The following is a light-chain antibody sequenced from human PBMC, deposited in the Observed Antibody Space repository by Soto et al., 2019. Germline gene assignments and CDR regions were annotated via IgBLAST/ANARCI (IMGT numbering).Light chain of an antibody. CDR3: QQYNSWPLT. Sequence: DIVMTQTPLSLSVTPGQPATLSCRASQSFRGLLAWYQQKPGQAPRLLIYDAYNRAAGVPTRISGSGSGTEFTLTISSLQSEDFAVYYCQQYNSWPLTFGGGTKVDI. CDR1: QSFRGL. CDR2: DAY. V-gene: IGKV3D-15*01. J-gene: IGKJ4*01.